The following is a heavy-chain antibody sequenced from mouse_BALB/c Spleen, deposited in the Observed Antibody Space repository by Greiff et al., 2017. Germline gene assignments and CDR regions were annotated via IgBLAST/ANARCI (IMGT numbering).Heavy chain of an antibody. V-gene: IGHV14-3*02. CDR1: GFNIKDTY. J-gene: IGHJ2*01. CDR2: IDPANGNT. CDR3: AYSSGYSFDY. Sequence: EVKLQESGAELVKPGASVKLSCTASGFNIKDTYMHWVKQRPEQGLEWIGRIDPANGNTKYDPKFQGKATITADTSSNTAYLQLSSLTSEDTAVYYCAYSSGYSFDYWGQGTTLTVSS. D-gene: IGHD3-1*01.